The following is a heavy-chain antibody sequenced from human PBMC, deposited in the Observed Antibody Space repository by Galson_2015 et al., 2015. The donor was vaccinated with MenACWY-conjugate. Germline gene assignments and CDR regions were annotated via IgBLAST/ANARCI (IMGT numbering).Heavy chain of an antibody. J-gene: IGHJ4*02. V-gene: IGHV3-48*03. CDR1: GFTLMSYH. D-gene: IGHD6-19*01. CDR2: IGNSGSPI. CDR3: ARGTYRSGSSI. Sequence: SLRLSCAASGFTLMSYHMNWVRQAPGKGLEWISFIGNSGSPIYYADSVKGRFTTSRDNAKNSLFLHMNSLRAEDTAVYYCARGTYRSGSSIWGQGTLVTVSS.